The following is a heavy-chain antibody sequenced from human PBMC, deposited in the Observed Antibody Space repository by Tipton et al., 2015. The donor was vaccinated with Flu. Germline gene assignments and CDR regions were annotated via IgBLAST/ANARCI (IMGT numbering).Heavy chain of an antibody. J-gene: IGHJ5*02. CDR3: ARRDYSNYVSDPKSWFAP. V-gene: IGHV4-38-2*01. CDR1: DYSISSGYY. CDR2: ISHTGRT. Sequence: GLVKPSETLSLICAVSDYSISSGYYWGWIRQPPGKGLEWIGCISHTGRTYYNPSLKSRVTISIDTSKNQFSLKMKSVTATDMAVYYCARRDYSNYVSDPKSWFAPWGQGTLVAVSS. D-gene: IGHD4-11*01.